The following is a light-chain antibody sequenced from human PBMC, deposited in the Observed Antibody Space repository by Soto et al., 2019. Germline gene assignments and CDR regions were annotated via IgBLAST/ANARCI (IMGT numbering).Light chain of an antibody. J-gene: IGLJ3*02. CDR1: NIGRKS. V-gene: IGLV3-21*04. Sequence: SYELTQPPSVSVAPGKTAIITCGGNNIGRKSVHWDQQKPGQAPVLAIDYDSDRPSGIPERFYGSNSGNTATLTISRVEAGDEADYYCQVWDSSRGVFGGGTKVTVL. CDR3: QVWDSSRGV. CDR2: YDS.